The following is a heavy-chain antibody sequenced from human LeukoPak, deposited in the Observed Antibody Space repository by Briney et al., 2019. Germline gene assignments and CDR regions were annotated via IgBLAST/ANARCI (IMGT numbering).Heavy chain of an antibody. J-gene: IGHJ4*02. CDR1: GCTFTGYY. V-gene: IGHV1-2*02. D-gene: IGHD3-22*01. CDR2: INPNSGGT. CDR3: AGGSSGYYLRFDY. Sequence: ASVKVSCKASGCTFTGYYMHWVRQAPGQGLEWMGWINPNSGGTNYAQKFQGRVTMTRDTSISTAYMELSRLRSDDTAVYYCAGGSSGYYLRFDYWGQGTLVTVSS.